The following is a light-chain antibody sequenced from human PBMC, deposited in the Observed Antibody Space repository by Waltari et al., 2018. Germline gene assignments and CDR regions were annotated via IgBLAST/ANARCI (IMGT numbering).Light chain of an antibody. J-gene: IGKJ3*01. CDR1: QSVNNY. V-gene: IGKV3-11*01. Sequence: EIVLTQSPATLSLSPGEGATLSCRTSQSVNNYLAWYQPRPGQAPRLLIYDASIRATGIPARFSGSGSGTDFTLTISTLEQDDFAVYYCQQRSSWPLTFGPGTTVEIK. CDR3: QQRSSWPLT. CDR2: DAS.